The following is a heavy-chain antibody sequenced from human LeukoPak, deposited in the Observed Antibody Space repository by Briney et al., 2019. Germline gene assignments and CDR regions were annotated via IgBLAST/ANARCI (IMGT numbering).Heavy chain of an antibody. J-gene: IGHJ4*02. CDR3: AKDPISSSWYQHLDY. CDR2: ISYDGSNK. Sequence: GGSLRLSCAASGFTFSSYAMSWVRQAPGKGLEWVAVISYDGSNKYYADSVRGRFTISRDNSKSTLYLQMNSLRAEDTAVYYCAKDPISSSWYQHLDYWGQGTLVTVSS. CDR1: GFTFSSYA. V-gene: IGHV3-30-3*01. D-gene: IGHD6-13*01.